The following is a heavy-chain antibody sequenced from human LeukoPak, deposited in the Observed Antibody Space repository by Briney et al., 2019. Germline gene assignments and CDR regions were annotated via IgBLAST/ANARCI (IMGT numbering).Heavy chain of an antibody. J-gene: IGHJ4*02. CDR3: ARISPGYSYGYYYFDY. D-gene: IGHD5-18*01. CDR2: IDWDDDK. CDR1: GFSLSTSGMR. Sequence: SGPALVKPTQTLTLTCTFSGFSLSTSGMRVSWIRHPPGKALEWLARIDWDDDKFYSTSLKTRLTISKDTSKNQVVLTMTNMDPVDTATYYCARISPGYSYGYYYFDYWGQGTLVTVSS. V-gene: IGHV2-70*04.